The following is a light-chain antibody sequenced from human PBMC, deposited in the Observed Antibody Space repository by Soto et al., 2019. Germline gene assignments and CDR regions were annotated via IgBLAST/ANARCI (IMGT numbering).Light chain of an antibody. CDR3: SSYTSSSHLV. V-gene: IGLV2-14*01. CDR1: SSDVGGYNY. Sequence: QSALTQPASVSGSPGQSITISCTGTSSDVGGYNYVSWYQQHPGKAPKLMIYDVSNRPSGVSNRFSGSKSGNTASLTISGLQAEDEADYYCSSYTSSSHLVFGTGTKVTVL. CDR2: DVS. J-gene: IGLJ1*01.